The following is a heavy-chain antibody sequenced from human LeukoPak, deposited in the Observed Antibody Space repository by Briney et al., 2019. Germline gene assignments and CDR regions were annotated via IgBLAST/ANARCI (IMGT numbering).Heavy chain of an antibody. V-gene: IGHV3-53*01. CDR3: ARGVEPLAANTLAY. Sequence: GGSLRLSCAASGFTAITNDMTWVRQXPXKXLEXXSVLYSDGNTKYAXSVQGRFTISRDNSKNTLYLEMNSLSPDDTAVYYCARGVEPLAANTLAYWGQGTLVTVSS. CDR2: LYSDGNT. D-gene: IGHD1-14*01. J-gene: IGHJ4*02. CDR1: GFTAITND.